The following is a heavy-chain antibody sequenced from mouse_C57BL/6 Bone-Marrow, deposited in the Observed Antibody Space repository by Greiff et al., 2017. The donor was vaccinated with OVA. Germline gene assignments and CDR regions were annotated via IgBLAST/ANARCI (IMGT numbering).Heavy chain of an antibody. V-gene: IGHV1-39*01. CDR1: GYSFTDYN. Sequence: EVQLQQSGPELVKPGASVKISCKASGYSFTDYNMNWVKQSNGKSLEWIGVINPNHGTTSYNQKFKGKATLTVDQSSSTAYMQLNSLTSEDSEVYYCAFYYSSSYRYFDVWGTGTTVTVSS. CDR3: AFYYSSSYRYFDV. J-gene: IGHJ1*03. D-gene: IGHD1-1*01. CDR2: INPNHGTT.